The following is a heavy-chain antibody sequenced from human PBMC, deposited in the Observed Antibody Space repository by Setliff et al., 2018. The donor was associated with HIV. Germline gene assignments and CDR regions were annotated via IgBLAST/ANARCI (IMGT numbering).Heavy chain of an antibody. J-gene: IGHJ4*02. V-gene: IGHV3-9*01. D-gene: IGHD6-19*01. CDR2: ISWNGGSK. CDR3: AKDAGIAVAGPFDL. Sequence: GGSLRLSCAASGFTFGDYAFHWVRQVPGKGLEWVSGISWNGGSKAYADSVKGRFSISRDNANNSLYLLMNSLRPEDTALYYCAKDAGIAVAGPFDLWGQGTLVTVSS. CDR1: GFTFGDYA.